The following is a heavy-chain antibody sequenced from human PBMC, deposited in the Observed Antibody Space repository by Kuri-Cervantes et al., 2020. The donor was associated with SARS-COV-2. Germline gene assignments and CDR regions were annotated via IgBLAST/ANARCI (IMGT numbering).Heavy chain of an antibody. Sequence: GESLKISCAASGFTFSNYAMHWVRQAPGKGLEWVAVISYDGSDKYYADSVKGRFTISRDNSKNTLYLQMNSLRAEDTAVYYCAREKVWSGGVIGDWGQGTLVTVSS. J-gene: IGHJ4*02. CDR2: ISYDGSDK. CDR1: GFTFSNYA. D-gene: IGHD2-15*01. V-gene: IGHV3-30-3*01. CDR3: AREKVWSGGVIGD.